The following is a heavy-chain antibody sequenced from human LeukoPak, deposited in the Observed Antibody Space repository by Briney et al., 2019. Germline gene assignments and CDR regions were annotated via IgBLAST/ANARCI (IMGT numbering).Heavy chain of an antibody. D-gene: IGHD3-10*01. CDR1: GGSFSGYC. J-gene: IGHJ4*02. Sequence: SETLSLTCSVYGGSFSGYCWSWIRQPPGKGLEWIGEINHSGSTNYNPSLKTRVTISLDRSKDQFSLKLTSVTAADTAVYYCARDDTGVIRGIRFHYWGQGTLVTVSS. CDR2: INHSGST. V-gene: IGHV4-34*01. CDR3: ARDDTGVIRGIRFHY.